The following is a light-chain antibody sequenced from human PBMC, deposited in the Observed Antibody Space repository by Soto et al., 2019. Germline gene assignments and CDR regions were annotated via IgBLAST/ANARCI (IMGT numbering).Light chain of an antibody. CDR2: AVS. Sequence: EIVMTQSPATLSVSPGERATFSCRASQGISKKVAWYQHKPGQAPRLLISAVSTGATGVPARFSGSGSGTEFTLTINSLQSEDCATYYCQQYHTWPVTFGGGTKVDI. CDR1: QGISKK. CDR3: QQYHTWPVT. J-gene: IGKJ4*01. V-gene: IGKV3-15*01.